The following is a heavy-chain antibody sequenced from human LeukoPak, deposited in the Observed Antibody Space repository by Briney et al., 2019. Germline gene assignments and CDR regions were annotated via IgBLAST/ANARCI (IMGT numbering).Heavy chain of an antibody. Sequence: TSETLSLTCAVYGGSFSGYYWSWIRQPPGKGLEWIGEINHGGSTNYNPSLKSRVTISVDTSKNQFSLKLSSVTAADTAVYYCARGAGTKSSYYYYMDVWGKGTTVTISS. D-gene: IGHD1-7*01. J-gene: IGHJ6*03. CDR1: GGSFSGYY. CDR3: ARGAGTKSSYYYYMDV. CDR2: INHGGST. V-gene: IGHV4-34*01.